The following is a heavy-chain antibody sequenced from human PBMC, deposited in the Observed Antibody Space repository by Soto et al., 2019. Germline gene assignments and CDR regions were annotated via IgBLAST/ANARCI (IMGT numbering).Heavy chain of an antibody. V-gene: IGHV4-31*02. CDR2: IDHSGTT. D-gene: IGHD5-18*01. Sequence: WTWLRQHPEKGLEWLGNIDHSGTTYYNPSLRSRLSISLDASQNEFSLQVTSMTAADTAVYFCVRGRGYPFRNFFDLWGQGSLVTVSS. J-gene: IGHJ5*02. CDR3: VRGRGYPFRNFFDL.